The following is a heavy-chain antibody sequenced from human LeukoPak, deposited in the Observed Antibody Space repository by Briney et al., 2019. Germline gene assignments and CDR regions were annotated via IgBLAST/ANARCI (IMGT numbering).Heavy chain of an antibody. CDR2: IKLDGSEK. V-gene: IGHV3-7*03. CDR3: ARWGAVAGTVDY. CDR1: GFTFGKYW. D-gene: IGHD6-19*01. Sequence: PGGSLRLSCVASGFTFGKYWMSWVRQAPGKGLEWVANIKLDGSEKNYVDSVKGRFTISRDNTKNSLYLQMNSLRAEDTAVYYCARWGAVAGTVDYWGQGTLVTVSS. J-gene: IGHJ4*02.